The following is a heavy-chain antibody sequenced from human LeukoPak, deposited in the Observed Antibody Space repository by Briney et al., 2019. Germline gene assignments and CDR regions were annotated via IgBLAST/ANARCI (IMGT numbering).Heavy chain of an antibody. CDR3: ATTTTIASWFDP. D-gene: IGHD2-21*01. CDR2: IYTSGST. CDR1: GGSISGYY. Sequence: PSETLSLSCSVSGGSISGYYWSWVRQPPGKGLEWIGYIYTSGSTNYNPSLKSRVTISVDTSKIQFSLKLSSVTAADTAVYYCATTTTIASWFDPWGQGTLVTVSS. J-gene: IGHJ5*02. V-gene: IGHV4-4*09.